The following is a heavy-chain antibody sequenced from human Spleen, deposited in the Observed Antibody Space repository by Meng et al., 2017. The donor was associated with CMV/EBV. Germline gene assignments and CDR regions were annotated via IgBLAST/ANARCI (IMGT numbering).Heavy chain of an antibody. Sequence: GESLKISCAASGFTFSDYYMSWIRQAPGKGLEWVSYISSSGSTIYYADSVKGRFTISRDNAKNSLHLQMNNLRAEDTAVYYCARDGEYCRGDCRRWFDPWGQGTLVTVSS. CDR1: GFTFSDYY. CDR2: ISSSGSTI. CDR3: ARDGEYCRGDCRRWFDP. V-gene: IGHV3-11*04. D-gene: IGHD2-21*01. J-gene: IGHJ5*02.